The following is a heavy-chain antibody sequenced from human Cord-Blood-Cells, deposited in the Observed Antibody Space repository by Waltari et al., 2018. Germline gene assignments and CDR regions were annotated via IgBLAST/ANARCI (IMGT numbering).Heavy chain of an antibody. Sequence: QMQLVQSGPEVKKPGTSVKVSCKASGFTFTSSAVQWVRQARGQRLEWIGWIVVGRGNTNYAQKXQERXTITXXXXXXXXXXXLSSLRSEDTAVYYCAAGVYDILTGYYNAFDIWGQGTMVTVSS. V-gene: IGHV1-58*01. CDR3: AAGVYDILTGYYNAFDI. J-gene: IGHJ3*02. D-gene: IGHD3-9*01. CDR1: GFTFTSSA. CDR2: IVVGRGNT.